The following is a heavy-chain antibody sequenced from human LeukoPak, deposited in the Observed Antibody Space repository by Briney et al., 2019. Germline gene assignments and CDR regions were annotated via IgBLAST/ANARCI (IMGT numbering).Heavy chain of an antibody. CDR3: ARDPLDTASTTPPLGFDY. Sequence: GGSLRLSCAASGFTFSGSAMHWVRQASGKGLEWVGRIRSKANSYATAYAASVKGRFTISRDDSKNTAYLQMNSLKTEDTAVYYCARDPLDTASTTPPLGFDYWGQGTLVTVSS. CDR2: IRSKANSYAT. V-gene: IGHV3-73*01. D-gene: IGHD5/OR15-5a*01. J-gene: IGHJ4*02. CDR1: GFTFSGSA.